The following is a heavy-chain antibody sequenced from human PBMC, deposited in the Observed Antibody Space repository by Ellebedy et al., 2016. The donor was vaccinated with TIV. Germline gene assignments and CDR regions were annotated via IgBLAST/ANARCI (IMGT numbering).Heavy chain of an antibody. D-gene: IGHD3-22*01. CDR2: INPNSGGT. Sequence: ASVKVSCKTSGYTFTGYYIHWVRQAPGQGLEWMGRINPNSGGTTYAQKFLGRVTLTRDTSISTAYMGLSRLRSDDTAIYYCARAYYYDSIAYYFDSWGQGTLVTVSS. J-gene: IGHJ4*02. V-gene: IGHV1-2*06. CDR1: GYTFTGYY. CDR3: ARAYYYDSIAYYFDS.